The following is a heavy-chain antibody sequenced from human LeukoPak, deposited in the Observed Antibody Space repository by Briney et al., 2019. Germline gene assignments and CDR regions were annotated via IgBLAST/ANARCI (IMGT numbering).Heavy chain of an antibody. V-gene: IGHV4-30-2*01. CDR2: IYHSGST. D-gene: IGHD4-17*01. Sequence: SQTLSLTCAVSGGSISSGGYSWSWIRQPPGKGLEWIGYIYHSGSTYYNPSLKSRVTISVDRSKNQFSLKLSSVTAADTAVYYCARGFHYGDYGGYFDLWGRGTLVTVSS. CDR1: GGSISSGGYS. J-gene: IGHJ2*01. CDR3: ARGFHYGDYGGYFDL.